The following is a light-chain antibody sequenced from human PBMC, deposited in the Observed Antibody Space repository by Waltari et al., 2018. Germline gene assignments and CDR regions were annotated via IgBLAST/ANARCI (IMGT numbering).Light chain of an antibody. J-gene: IGKJ4*02. V-gene: IGKV3-15*01. CDR3: QQYNNWPPRT. Sequence: EIVMTQSPATLSVSPGDRATLSCRASQSVSSTLAWYQQKPGQAPRLLIYGASTRATGIPARFSGSGSGTEFTLYISSMQSEDFAVYYCQQYNNWPPRTFGGGTKVEIK. CDR1: QSVSST. CDR2: GAS.